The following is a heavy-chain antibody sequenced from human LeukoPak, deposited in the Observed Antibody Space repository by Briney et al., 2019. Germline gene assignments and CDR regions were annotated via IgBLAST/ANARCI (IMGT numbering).Heavy chain of an antibody. Sequence: GGSLRLSCAASGFTFSSYWMHWVRQAPGKGLVWVSRINTDGSITSYADSVKGRFTISRDNAKNTLYLQLNTLRDEDTAVYYCARGSYSADYWGQGTLVTVSS. V-gene: IGHV3-74*01. CDR2: INTDGSIT. CDR1: GFTFSSYW. CDR3: ARGSYSADY. J-gene: IGHJ4*02. D-gene: IGHD4-11*01.